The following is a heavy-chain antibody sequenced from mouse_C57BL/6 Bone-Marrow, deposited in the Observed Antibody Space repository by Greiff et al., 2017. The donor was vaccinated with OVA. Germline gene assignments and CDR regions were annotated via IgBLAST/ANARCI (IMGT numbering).Heavy chain of an antibody. CDR1: GYTFTDYY. CDR2: INPYNGGT. J-gene: IGHJ1*03. CDR3: ARSGWLPLWYFDV. V-gene: IGHV1-19*01. D-gene: IGHD2-3*01. Sequence: EVKLMESGPVLVKPGASVKMSCKASGYTFTDYYMNWVKQSHGKSLEWIGVINPYNGGTSYNQKFKGKATLTVDKSSSTAYMELNSLTSEDSAVYYCARSGWLPLWYFDVWGTGTTVTVSS.